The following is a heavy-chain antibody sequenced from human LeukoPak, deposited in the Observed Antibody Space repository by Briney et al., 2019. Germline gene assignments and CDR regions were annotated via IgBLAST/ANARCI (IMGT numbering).Heavy chain of an antibody. D-gene: IGHD3-10*01. CDR2: INHSGST. J-gene: IGHJ5*02. CDR1: GFTFSSYS. Sequence: PGGSLRLSCAASGFTFSSYSMNWVRQAPGKGLEWIGEINHSGSTNYNPSLKSRVTISVDTSKNQFSLKLSSVTAADTAVYYCARNITMVRGVIITSWFDPWGQGTLVTVSS. CDR3: ARNITMVRGVIITSWFDP. V-gene: IGHV4-34*01.